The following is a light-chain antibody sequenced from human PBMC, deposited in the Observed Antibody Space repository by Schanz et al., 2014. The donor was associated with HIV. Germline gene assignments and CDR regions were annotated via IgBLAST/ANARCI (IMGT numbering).Light chain of an antibody. J-gene: IGLJ2*01. V-gene: IGLV2-8*01. CDR2: EVN. CDR1: SSDVGSYDY. Sequence: QSALIQPPSVSGSPGQSVTISCTGTSSDVGSYDYVSWYQQHPDKAPKLLIYEVNRRPSGVPDRFSGSKSGNTASLTVSGLQAEDEADYYCQSFDSSLSAVVFGGGTKLTVL. CDR3: QSFDSSLSAVV.